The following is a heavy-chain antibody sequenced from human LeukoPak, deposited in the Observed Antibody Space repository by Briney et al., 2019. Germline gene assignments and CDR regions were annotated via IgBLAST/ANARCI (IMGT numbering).Heavy chain of an antibody. V-gene: IGHV1-69*05. CDR1: GGTFSSYA. D-gene: IGHD3-10*01. Sequence: GASVKVSCKASGGTFSSYAISWVRQAPGQGLEWMGGIIPIFGTANYAQKFQGRVTITTDESTSTAYMELSSLRSEDTAVYYCARGVGGFGELFSAWFDPWGQGTLVTVSS. CDR3: ARGVGGFGELFSAWFDP. J-gene: IGHJ5*02. CDR2: IIPIFGTA.